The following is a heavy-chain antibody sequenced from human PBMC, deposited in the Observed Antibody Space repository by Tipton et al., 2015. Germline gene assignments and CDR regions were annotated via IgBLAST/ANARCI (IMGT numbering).Heavy chain of an antibody. J-gene: IGHJ4*02. D-gene: IGHD3-16*01. V-gene: IGHV3-33*01. Sequence: SLRLSCAASGFTFRFYGMHWVRQAPGKGLEWVAVIWYDGINKYYTDSVKGRFTISRDNSKNTLFLQMNSLSAEDTAVYYCARLQIMGPFDYWGQGTLVTVSS. CDR2: IWYDGINK. CDR1: GFTFRFYG. CDR3: ARLQIMGPFDY.